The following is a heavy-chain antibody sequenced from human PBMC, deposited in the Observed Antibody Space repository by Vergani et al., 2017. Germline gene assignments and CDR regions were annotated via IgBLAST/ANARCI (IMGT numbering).Heavy chain of an antibody. V-gene: IGHV3-30*02. CDR3: AKDERENSDYGYFDC. Sequence: QVQLVETGGGVVQPGGSLRLYCATSGFSFNTYGAHWVRQAPGKGLEWVAFIGYDVRIKYNVDSVKGRFTISRDTSKKTLSLQMRSLRADATAVYYCAKDERENSDYGYFDCWRQGTMVAVCS. J-gene: IGHJ4*02. CDR2: IGYDVRIK. D-gene: IGHD4-17*01. CDR1: GFSFNTYG.